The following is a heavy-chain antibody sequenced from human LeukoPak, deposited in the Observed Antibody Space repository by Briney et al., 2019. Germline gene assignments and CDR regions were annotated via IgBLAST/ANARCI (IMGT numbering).Heavy chain of an antibody. Sequence: PSETLSLTCVVYGGSLSGYYWSWIRQPPGKGLEWIGEINHSGSTNYNPSLKSRVTISVDTSKNQFSLKLSSVTAADTAVYYCARAAAAGNWFDPWGQGTLVTVSS. CDR1: GGSLSGYY. J-gene: IGHJ5*02. D-gene: IGHD6-13*01. V-gene: IGHV4-34*01. CDR2: INHSGST. CDR3: ARAAAAGNWFDP.